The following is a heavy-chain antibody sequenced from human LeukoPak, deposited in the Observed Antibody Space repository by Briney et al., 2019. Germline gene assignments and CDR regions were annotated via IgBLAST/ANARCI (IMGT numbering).Heavy chain of an antibody. J-gene: IGHJ4*02. Sequence: SETLSLTCTVSGDSISGNYYWNWIRQPAGKGLEWIGRIFTSGNTNYNSSHKSRVTISLDTSKDQFSLRLSSVTVADTAFYYCTRESATSGSTDWGQGTLVTVSS. CDR3: TRESATSGSTD. CDR1: GDSISGNYY. V-gene: IGHV4-61*02. D-gene: IGHD3-10*01. CDR2: IFTSGNT.